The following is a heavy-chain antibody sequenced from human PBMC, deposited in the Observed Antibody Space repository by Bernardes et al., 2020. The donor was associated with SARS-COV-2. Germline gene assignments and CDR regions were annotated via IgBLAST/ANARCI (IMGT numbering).Heavy chain of an antibody. CDR1: GDSMSTHY. Sequence: SETLSLTCTVSGDSMSTHYWTWIRQPPGGGLEWIGFIAYSGLTNYNPSLKSRVTISADTSRRSFSLKLTSVTTADAAVYYCARDTSPGPNTYYGVDVWGRGTTVTVSS. CDR2: IAYSGLT. V-gene: IGHV4-59*11. D-gene: IGHD2-8*01. J-gene: IGHJ6*02. CDR3: ARDTSPGPNTYYGVDV.